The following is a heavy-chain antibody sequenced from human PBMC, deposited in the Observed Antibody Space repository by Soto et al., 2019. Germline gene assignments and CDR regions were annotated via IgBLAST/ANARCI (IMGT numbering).Heavy chain of an antibody. CDR3: AKDLVPAAIGNWFDP. CDR1: GFTFSSYG. Sequence: GGSLRLSCAASGFTFSSYGMHWVRQAPGKGLEWVAVISYDGSNKYYADSVKGRFTISRDNSKNTLYLQMNSLRAEDTAVYYCAKDLVPAAIGNWFDPWGQGTLVTVSS. V-gene: IGHV3-30*18. J-gene: IGHJ5*02. CDR2: ISYDGSNK. D-gene: IGHD2-2*01.